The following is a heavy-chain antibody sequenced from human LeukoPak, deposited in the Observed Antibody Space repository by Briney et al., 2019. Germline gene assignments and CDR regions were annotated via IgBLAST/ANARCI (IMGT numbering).Heavy chain of an antibody. J-gene: IGHJ3*02. D-gene: IGHD5-24*01. CDR2: ISSSGSTI. V-gene: IGHV3-48*03. Sequence: GGSLRLSCAASGFTFSSYEMNWVRQAPGKGLEWVSYISSSGSTIYYADSVKDRFTISRDNSKNTLYLQMNSLRAEDTAVYYCARGRDGYNLIDAFDIWGQGTMVTVSS. CDR1: GFTFSSYE. CDR3: ARGRDGYNLIDAFDI.